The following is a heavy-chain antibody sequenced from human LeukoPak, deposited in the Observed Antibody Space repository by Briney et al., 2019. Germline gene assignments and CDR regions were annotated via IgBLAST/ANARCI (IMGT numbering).Heavy chain of an antibody. CDR1: GGSISSYY. CDR3: ARDWPPPADYGMDV. CDR2: IKQDGSEK. J-gene: IGHJ6*04. Sequence: TSETLSLTCTVSGGSISSYYWSWIRQPPGKGLEWVANIKQDGSEKYYVDSVKGRFTISRDNAKNSLYLQMNSLRAEDTAVYYCARDWPPPADYGMDVWGKGTTVTVSS. V-gene: IGHV3-7*03.